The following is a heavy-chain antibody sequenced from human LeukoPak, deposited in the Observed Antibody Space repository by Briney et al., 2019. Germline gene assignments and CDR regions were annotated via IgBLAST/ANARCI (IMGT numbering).Heavy chain of an antibody. CDR3: ARILRGVIVTSFDY. CDR1: GYSISSGYY. V-gene: IGHV4-38-2*02. Sequence: PSQTLSLTCTVSGYSISSGYYWGWVRQPPGKGLEWIGSISHAGSTDYSPSLKSRVTISLDTSKNQFSLKLRPVTAADTAVYYCARILRGVIVTSFDYWGQGILVTVSS. CDR2: ISHAGST. J-gene: IGHJ4*02. D-gene: IGHD3-10*01.